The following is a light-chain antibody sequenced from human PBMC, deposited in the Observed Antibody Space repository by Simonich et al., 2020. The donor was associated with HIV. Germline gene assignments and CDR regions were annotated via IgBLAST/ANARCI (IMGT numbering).Light chain of an antibody. Sequence: DSQMTQSPSTLSASVGDRVTITCRASQSISSWLAGYQQKPGKVPKLLIYKASSLESGVPSRFSGSGSGTEFTLTISSLQPDDFATYYCQQYNTYLRTFGQGTKVEIK. CDR2: KAS. CDR3: QQYNTYLRT. CDR1: QSISSW. V-gene: IGKV1-5*03. J-gene: IGKJ1*01.